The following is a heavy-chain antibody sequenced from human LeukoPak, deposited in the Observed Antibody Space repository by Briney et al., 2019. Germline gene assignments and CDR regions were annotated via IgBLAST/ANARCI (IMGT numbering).Heavy chain of an antibody. V-gene: IGHV4-59*02. CDR3: ARSTGYSFDNWFDP. CDR1: GDSVSSYY. CDR2: IHYTGST. D-gene: IGHD5-18*01. J-gene: IGHJ5*02. Sequence: SETLSLTCTVSGDSVSSYYWSWIRQPPGKGLEWIGYIHYTGSTNYNPSLKSRVTISLDTSKNQFSLKLTSVTAADTAVYYCARSTGYSFDNWFDPWGQGTLVTVSS.